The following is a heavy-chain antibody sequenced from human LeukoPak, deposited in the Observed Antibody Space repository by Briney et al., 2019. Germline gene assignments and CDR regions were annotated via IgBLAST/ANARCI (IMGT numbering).Heavy chain of an antibody. J-gene: IGHJ4*02. CDR1: GGSISSYY. D-gene: IGHD1-26*01. Sequence: SQTLSLTCTVSGGSISSYYWSWIRQPPGKGLEWIGYIYTSGSTNYNPSLKSRVTISVDTSKNQFSLKLSSVTAADTAVYYCARQGGRSCRDAYFDYWGQGTLVTVSS. V-gene: IGHV4-4*09. CDR3: ARQGGRSCRDAYFDY. CDR2: IYTSGST.